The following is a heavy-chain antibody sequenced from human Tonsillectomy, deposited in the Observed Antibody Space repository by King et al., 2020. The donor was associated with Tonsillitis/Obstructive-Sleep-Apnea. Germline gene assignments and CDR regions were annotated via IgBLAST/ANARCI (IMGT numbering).Heavy chain of an antibody. Sequence: VQLVEPGGGLVQPGGSLRLSCAASGFTFDDIAIHWVRQVPGKGLEWVSGINWKSDSTGYADSVKGRFTMSRDNANNCLYLQMNSLTTEDTALYYCTKDILDYCTGTICSHFFYFDLWGRGTLVTVSS. CDR2: INWKSDST. CDR3: TKDILDYCTGTICSHFFYFDL. D-gene: IGHD2-8*02. J-gene: IGHJ2*01. CDR1: GFTFDDIA. V-gene: IGHV3-9*01.